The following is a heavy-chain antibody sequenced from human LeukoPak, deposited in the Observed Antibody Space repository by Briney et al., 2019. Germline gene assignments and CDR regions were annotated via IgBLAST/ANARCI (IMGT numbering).Heavy chain of an antibody. Sequence: SETLSLTCAVSGYSISSGYYWGWIRQPPGKGLEWIGSIYHGGSTYYNPSLKSRVTISVDTSKNQFSLKLSSVTAADTAVYYCASPGSGSYGMDVWGKGTTVTVSS. J-gene: IGHJ6*04. CDR1: GYSISSGYY. CDR2: IYHGGST. D-gene: IGHD3-10*01. V-gene: IGHV4-38-2*01. CDR3: ASPGSGSYGMDV.